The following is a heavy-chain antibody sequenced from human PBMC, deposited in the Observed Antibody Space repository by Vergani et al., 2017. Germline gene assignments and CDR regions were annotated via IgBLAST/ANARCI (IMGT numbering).Heavy chain of an antibody. CDR2: MNPNSGNT. D-gene: IGHD1-1*01. CDR3: ARVSRRLPQAHAFDI. Sequence: QVQLVQSGAEVKKPGASVKVSCKASGYTFTSYDINWVRQATGQGLEWMGWMNPNSGNTGYAQNFQGRITMTRNTSISTVYMELSSLRSEDTAVYYCARVSRRLPQAHAFDIWGQGTMVTVSS. CDR1: GYTFTSYD. J-gene: IGHJ3*02. V-gene: IGHV1-8*01.